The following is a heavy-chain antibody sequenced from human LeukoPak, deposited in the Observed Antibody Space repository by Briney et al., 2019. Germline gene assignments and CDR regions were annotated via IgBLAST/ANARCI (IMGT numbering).Heavy chain of an antibody. V-gene: IGHV3-9*01. D-gene: IGHD2-15*01. CDR1: GFTFSNYW. J-gene: IGHJ4*02. CDR3: AKDGCSGGSCYLDY. CDR2: IRWNSGSI. Sequence: PGGSLRLSCAASGFTFSNYWMHWVRQAPGKGLEWVSGIRWNSGSIGYADSVKGRFTISRDNAKNSLYLQMNSLRAEDTALYYCAKDGCSGGSCYLDYWGQGTLVTVSS.